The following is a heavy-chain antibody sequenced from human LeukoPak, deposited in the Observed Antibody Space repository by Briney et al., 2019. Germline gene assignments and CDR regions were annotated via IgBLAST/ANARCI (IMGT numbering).Heavy chain of an antibody. CDR1: GFTFSSYW. Sequence: GGSLRLSCAASGFTFSSYWMHWVRQAPGKGLVWVSRINSDGSRTNYADSVKGRFTISRDNAKNTLYLQMNSLRAEDTAVYYCARVRTGEWNWIDPWGQGTLVTVSS. D-gene: IGHD7-27*01. CDR3: ARVRTGEWNWIDP. V-gene: IGHV3-74*01. CDR2: INSDGSRT. J-gene: IGHJ5*02.